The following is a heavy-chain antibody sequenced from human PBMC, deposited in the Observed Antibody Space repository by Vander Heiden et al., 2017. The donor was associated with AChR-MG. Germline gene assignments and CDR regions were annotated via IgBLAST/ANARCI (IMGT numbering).Heavy chain of an antibody. CDR2: IKSKTDGGTT. J-gene: IGHJ4*02. Sequence: EVQLVESGGGLVTPGGSLRLSCAASGFTFSNAWMSWVRQAPGKGLEWVGRIKSKTDGGTTDYAAPVKGRVTISRDDSKNTLYLQMNSLKTEETAVYYCTTGNSYTYSSGWGDTFDYWGQGTLVTVSS. V-gene: IGHV3-15*01. CDR1: GFTFSNAW. D-gene: IGHD6-19*01. CDR3: TTGNSYTYSSGWGDTFDY.